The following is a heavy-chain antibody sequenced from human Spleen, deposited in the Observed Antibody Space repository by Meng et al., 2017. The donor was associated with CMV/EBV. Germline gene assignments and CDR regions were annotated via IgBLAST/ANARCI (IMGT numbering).Heavy chain of an antibody. CDR2: ISAYNGNT. V-gene: IGHV1-18*01. J-gene: IGHJ4*02. CDR1: GYTFTSYG. CDR3: AREGGGPDIVVVPAAILH. Sequence: VSLVQSGAEVKKPGASVKVSCKASGYTFTSYGISWVRQAPGQGLEWMGWISAYNGNTNYAQKLQGRVTMTTDTSTSTAYMELRSLRSDDTAVYYCAREGGGPDIVVVPAAILHWGQGTLVTASS. D-gene: IGHD2-2*01.